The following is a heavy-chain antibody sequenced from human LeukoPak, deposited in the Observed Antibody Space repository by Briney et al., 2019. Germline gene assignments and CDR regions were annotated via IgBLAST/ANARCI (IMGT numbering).Heavy chain of an antibody. CDR3: ARVSTNSRVGGYDPQWYFDL. V-gene: IGHV1-18*04. Sequence: ASVKVSCKASGYTFINYGFTWVRQAPGQGLEWMGWISGYNGNTNYLQKFQGRVTMTTHTSTNTVYMELRSLSSDDTAVYYCARVSTNSRVGGYDPQWYFDLWGRGTLVTVSS. CDR2: ISGYNGNT. D-gene: IGHD5-12*01. J-gene: IGHJ2*01. CDR1: GYTFINYG.